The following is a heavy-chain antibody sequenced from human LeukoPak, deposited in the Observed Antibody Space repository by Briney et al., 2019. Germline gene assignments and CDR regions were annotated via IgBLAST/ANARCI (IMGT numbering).Heavy chain of an antibody. V-gene: IGHV4-34*01. J-gene: IGHJ4*02. CDR2: INHSGST. CDR3: ASRPRARPFDY. Sequence: SETLSLACAVYGGSFSGYYRSWIRQPPRKGLEWIGEINHSGSTNHNPSLKSRVTISVDTSKNQFSLKLSSVTAADTAVYYCASRPRARPFDYWGQGTLVTVSS. D-gene: IGHD3-10*01. CDR1: GGSFSGYY.